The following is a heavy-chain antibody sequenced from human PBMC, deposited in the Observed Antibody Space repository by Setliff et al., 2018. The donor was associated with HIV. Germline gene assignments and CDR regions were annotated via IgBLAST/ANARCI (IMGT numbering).Heavy chain of an antibody. CDR1: TYTFSSYV. CDR2: ISVYNGST. CDR3: ATQRDIVMVPGQGGFDI. J-gene: IGHJ3*02. V-gene: IGHV1-18*01. Sequence: ASVKVSCKASTYTFSSYVINWVRQAPGQGLEWMGRISVYNGSTIYAPKLQGRVIMTTDTSTSTAYMELRSLRSDDTAMYYCATQRDIVMVPGQGGFDIWAQGTMVTVSS. D-gene: IGHD2-2*01.